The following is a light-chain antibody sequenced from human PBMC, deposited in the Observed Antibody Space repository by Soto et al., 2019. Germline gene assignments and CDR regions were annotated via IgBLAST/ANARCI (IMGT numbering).Light chain of an antibody. CDR3: QQYHDWPPYT. J-gene: IGKJ2*01. CDR2: GAT. V-gene: IGKV3-15*01. CDR1: QGVGSN. Sequence: EVVMTQSPATLSVSPGERATLSCKASQGVGSNLAWHQQKPGQPPRLLIYGATTRATGVPARFSGSGSGTEFTLPIVSLQSEDFAVYYCQQYHDWPPYTFGQGTKLEIK.